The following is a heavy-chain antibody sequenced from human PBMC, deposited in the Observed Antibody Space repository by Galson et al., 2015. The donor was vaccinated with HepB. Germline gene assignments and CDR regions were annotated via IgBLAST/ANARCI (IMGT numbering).Heavy chain of an antibody. CDR3: ARALGRGYTYGNYYYYGMDV. CDR2: ISYDGSKQ. V-gene: IGHV3-30-3*01. Sequence: APGKGLECVAVISYDGSKQFYADSVKGRFTISRDNPKNTLYLQMNSLRSEDTAVYSCARALGRGYTYGNYYYYGMDVWGQGTTVTVSS. J-gene: IGHJ6*02. D-gene: IGHD5-18*01.